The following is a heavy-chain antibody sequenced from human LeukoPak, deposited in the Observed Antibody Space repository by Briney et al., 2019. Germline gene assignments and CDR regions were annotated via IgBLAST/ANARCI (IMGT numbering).Heavy chain of an antibody. CDR3: AGESNGGVYFQH. J-gene: IGHJ1*01. D-gene: IGHD2-8*02. CDR2: IYSGGSL. CDR1: RFTVSNNY. Sequence: PGGSLRLSCAASRFTVSNNYMSWVRQAPGEGLEWVSVIYSGGSLYYADSVKGRFTISRDNSKNTLYLQMNSLRGEDTALYYCAGESNGGVYFQHWGQGTVVTVSS. V-gene: IGHV3-53*05.